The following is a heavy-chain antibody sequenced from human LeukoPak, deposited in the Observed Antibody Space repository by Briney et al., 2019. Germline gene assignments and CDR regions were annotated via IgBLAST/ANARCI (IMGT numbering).Heavy chain of an antibody. CDR2: IIPIFGTA. CDR3: ARERGQWLVLYYFDY. CDR1: GGTFSSYA. J-gene: IGHJ4*02. V-gene: IGHV1-69*05. D-gene: IGHD6-19*01. Sequence: SVKVSCKASGGTFSSYAISWVRQAPGQGLEWMGRIIPIFGTANYAQKFQGSVTITTDESTSTAYMELSSLRSEDTAVYYCARERGQWLVLYYFDYWGQGTLVTVSS.